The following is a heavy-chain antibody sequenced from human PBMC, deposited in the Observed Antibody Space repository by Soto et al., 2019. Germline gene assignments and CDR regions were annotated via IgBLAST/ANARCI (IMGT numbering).Heavy chain of an antibody. Sequence: ASVKVSCKASGYTFTSYAMHWVRQAPGQRLEWMGWINAGNGNTKYSQKFQGRVTITRDTSASTAYMELSSLRSEDTAVYYCARGSGYYYWDYYWGQGNLVTVSS. CDR2: INAGNGNT. D-gene: IGHD3-22*01. V-gene: IGHV1-3*01. CDR3: ARGSGYYYWDYY. CDR1: GYTFTSYA. J-gene: IGHJ4*02.